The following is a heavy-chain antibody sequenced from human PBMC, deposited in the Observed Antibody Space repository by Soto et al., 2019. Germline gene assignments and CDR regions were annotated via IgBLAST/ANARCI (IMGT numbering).Heavy chain of an antibody. CDR1: GFTFSSYA. J-gene: IGHJ4*02. Sequence: GGSLRLSCAASGFTFSSYAMSWVRQAPGKGLEWVSAISGSGGSTYYADSVKGRFTISRDNSKNTLYLQMNSLRAEDTAVYYCAKGSVVVVVAADDYWGQGTLVTVSS. V-gene: IGHV3-23*01. CDR2: ISGSGGST. D-gene: IGHD2-15*01. CDR3: AKGSVVVVVAADDY.